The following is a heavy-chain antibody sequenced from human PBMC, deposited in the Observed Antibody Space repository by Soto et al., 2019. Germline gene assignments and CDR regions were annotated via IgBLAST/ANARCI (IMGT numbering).Heavy chain of an antibody. Sequence: GGSLRLSCAASGFTFSSYAMSWVRQAPGKGLEWVSAISGSGGSTYYADSVKGRFTISRDNSKNPLYLQMNSLRAEDRDVYYCATFKWQVSHDAFDIWGQGTMVTVSS. CDR1: GFTFSSYA. J-gene: IGHJ3*02. CDR2: ISGSGGST. V-gene: IGHV3-23*01. D-gene: IGHD6-19*01. CDR3: ATFKWQVSHDAFDI.